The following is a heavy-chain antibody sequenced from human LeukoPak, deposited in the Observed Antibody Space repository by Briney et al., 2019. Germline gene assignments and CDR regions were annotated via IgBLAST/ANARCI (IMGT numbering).Heavy chain of an antibody. J-gene: IGHJ6*02. CDR2: IWYDGSNK. CDR1: GFTFSSYG. D-gene: IGHD3-3*01. Sequence: PGGSLRLSCAASGFTFSSYGMHWVRQAPGKGLEWVAVIWYDGSNKYYADSVKGRFTISRDNSKNTLYLQMNSLRAEDTAVYYCARPEGPYYDFWSGPPSPYYGMDVWGQGTTVTVSS. CDR3: ARPEGPYYDFWSGPPSPYYGMDV. V-gene: IGHV3-33*01.